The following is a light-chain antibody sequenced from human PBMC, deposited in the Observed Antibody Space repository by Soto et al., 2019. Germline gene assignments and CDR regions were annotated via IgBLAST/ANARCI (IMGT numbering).Light chain of an antibody. CDR2: EVS. Sequence: SALTQPASVSGSPGQSITISCTGTSSDVGGYNYVSWYQQHPGKAPKLMIYEVSDRPSGVSNRFSGSKSGNTASLTISGLQAEDEADYYCSSYTRSSNFIFGNGTKLTV. V-gene: IGLV2-14*01. J-gene: IGLJ1*01. CDR1: SSDVGGYNY. CDR3: SSYTRSSNFI.